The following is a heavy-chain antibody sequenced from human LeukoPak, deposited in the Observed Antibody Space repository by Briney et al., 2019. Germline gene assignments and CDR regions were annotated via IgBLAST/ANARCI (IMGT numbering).Heavy chain of an antibody. V-gene: IGHV3-53*04. D-gene: IGHD5-18*01. J-gene: IGHJ4*02. Sequence: GGSLRLSCAASGFTVSSNYVSWVRQAPGKGLEWVSVIDSGVSTYYADSVKGGFTISRHNSKNTLYLQLNSLRAEDAAVYYCARKNGYGPNFDYWGQATLVTVSS. CDR1: GFTVSSNY. CDR2: IDSGVST. CDR3: ARKNGYGPNFDY.